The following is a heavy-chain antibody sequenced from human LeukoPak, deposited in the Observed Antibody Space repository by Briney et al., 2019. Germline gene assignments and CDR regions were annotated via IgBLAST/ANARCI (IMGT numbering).Heavy chain of an antibody. CDR3: ARDSGSAAFDI. J-gene: IGHJ3*02. CDR2: ISSSSSYI. D-gene: IGHD3-10*01. Sequence: GGSLRLSCAASGFTFSSYSMNWVRQAPGKGLEWVSSISSSSSYIYYADSVKGRFTISRDNAKNSLYLQMNSLGAEDTAVYYCARDSGSAAFDIWGQGTMVTVSS. V-gene: IGHV3-21*01. CDR1: GFTFSSYS.